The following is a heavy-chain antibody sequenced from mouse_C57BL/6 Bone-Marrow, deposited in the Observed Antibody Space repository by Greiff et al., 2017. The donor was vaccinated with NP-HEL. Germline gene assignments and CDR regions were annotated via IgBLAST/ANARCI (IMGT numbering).Heavy chain of an antibody. CDR3: ARAGYPSYWYFDV. D-gene: IGHD2-2*01. CDR2: ISYDGSN. Sequence: ESGPGLVKPSQSLSLTCSVTGYSITSGYYWYWIRQFPGNKLEWMGYISYDGSNNYNPSLKNRISLTRDTSKNQFFLKLNSVTTEDTATDYCARAGYPSYWYFDVWGTGTTVTVSA. CDR1: GYSITSGYY. V-gene: IGHV3-6*01. J-gene: IGHJ1*03.